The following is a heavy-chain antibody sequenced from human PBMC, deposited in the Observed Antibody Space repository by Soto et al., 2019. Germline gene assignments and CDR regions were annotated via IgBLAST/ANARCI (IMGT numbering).Heavy chain of an antibody. CDR1: GYTFTSYY. J-gene: IGHJ6*02. Sequence: ASVKVSCKASGYTFTSYYMHWVRQAPGQGLEWMGIINPSGGSTSYAQKFQGRVTMTRDTSTSTVYMELSSLRSEDTAVYYCARDRGGSCYSGHVCYYYYGMDVWGQGTTVTVSS. CDR2: INPSGGST. CDR3: ARDRGGSCYSGHVCYYYYGMDV. V-gene: IGHV1-46*01. D-gene: IGHD2-15*01.